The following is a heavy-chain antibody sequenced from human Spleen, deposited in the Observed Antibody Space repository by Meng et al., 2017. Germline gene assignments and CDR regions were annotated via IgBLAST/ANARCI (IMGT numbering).Heavy chain of an antibody. D-gene: IGHD1/OR15-1a*01. CDR3: ARGPLREHA. V-gene: IGHV3-53*01. J-gene: IGHJ5*02. CDR1: GFHVRGNY. Sequence: EGGLWAAGEHLIQPWGSLRLSCAAPGFHVRGNYMTWVRQAPGKGPEWLSVIYTSGTTYYAESVRGRFTVSRDNSKNTLYLQMNSLRVEDTAVYYCARGPLREHAWGQGTLVTVSS. CDR2: IYTSGTT.